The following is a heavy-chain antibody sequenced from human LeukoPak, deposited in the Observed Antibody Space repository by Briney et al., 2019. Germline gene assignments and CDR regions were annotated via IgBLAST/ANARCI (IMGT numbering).Heavy chain of an antibody. CDR1: GGSISSYY. Sequence: SETLSLTCTVSGGSISSYYWSWIRQPPGKGLEWIGYIYYRGSTNYNPSLKSRVTISVDTSKNQFSLKLSSVTAADTAVYYCARDRAYGRYYFDYWGQGTLVTASS. J-gene: IGHJ4*02. D-gene: IGHD2-8*01. CDR2: IYYRGST. V-gene: IGHV4-59*01. CDR3: ARDRAYGRYYFDY.